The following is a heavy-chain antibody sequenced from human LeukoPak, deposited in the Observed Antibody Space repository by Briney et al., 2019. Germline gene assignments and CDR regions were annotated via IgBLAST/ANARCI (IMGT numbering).Heavy chain of an antibody. Sequence: GGSLRLSCAASGFTFDDYAMHWVRQAPGKGLEWVSGISWNSGSIGYADSVKGRFTISRDNAKNSLYLQMNSLRAEDTAAYYCARDQGSGSYRWGQGTLVTVSS. CDR3: ARDQGSGSYR. J-gene: IGHJ4*02. D-gene: IGHD1-26*01. V-gene: IGHV3-9*01. CDR1: GFTFDDYA. CDR2: ISWNSGSI.